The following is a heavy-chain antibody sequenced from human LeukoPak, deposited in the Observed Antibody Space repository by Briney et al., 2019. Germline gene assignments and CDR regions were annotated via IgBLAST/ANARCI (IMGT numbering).Heavy chain of an antibody. Sequence: GGSLRLSCAGSGFTFSSFWMTWVRQAPGKGLEWVADIKQDGSEKYYVDSVKGRFTISRDNAKNSLYLQMNSLRDEDTAVYYCARSGMAVAATPWDWGQGTLVTVSS. J-gene: IGHJ4*02. CDR3: ARSGMAVAATPWD. D-gene: IGHD6-19*01. V-gene: IGHV3-7*05. CDR1: GFTFSSFW. CDR2: IKQDGSEK.